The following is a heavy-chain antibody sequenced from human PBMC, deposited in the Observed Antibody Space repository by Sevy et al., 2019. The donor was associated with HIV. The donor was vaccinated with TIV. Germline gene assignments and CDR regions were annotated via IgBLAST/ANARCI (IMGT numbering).Heavy chain of an antibody. J-gene: IGHJ4*02. V-gene: IGHV1-18*01. CDR1: GYTFTTYG. CDR3: ASDWTPTSYYESSAMKRDYYFDS. CDR2: ISGYTENT. Sequence: ASVKVSCEASGYTFTTYGINWVRQAPGQGLEWMGWISGYTENTKYAQKFQDRLTLTIDTSTSTAYMDLRSLRSGDTDVYYCASDWTPTSYYESSAMKRDYYFDSWGQGTLVTVSS. D-gene: IGHD3-22*01.